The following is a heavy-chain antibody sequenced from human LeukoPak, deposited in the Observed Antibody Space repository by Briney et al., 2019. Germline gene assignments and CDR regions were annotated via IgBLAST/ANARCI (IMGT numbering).Heavy chain of an antibody. J-gene: IGHJ4*02. CDR1: GFTFDDYA. CDR2: ISWDGRAS. CDR3: AKEGEVPGFFDS. D-gene: IGHD3-16*01. Sequence: GSLRLSCAASGFTFDDYAMHWVRQVPGKGLEWVSLISWDGRASYYADSVKGRFTISRDNNKNSVYVQMTSLTTEDTALYYCAKEGEVPGFFDSWGQGTLVTVSS. V-gene: IGHV3-43D*03.